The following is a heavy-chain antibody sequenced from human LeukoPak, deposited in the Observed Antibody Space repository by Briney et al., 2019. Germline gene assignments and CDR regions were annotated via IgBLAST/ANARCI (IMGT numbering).Heavy chain of an antibody. CDR1: GFTVSSNY. CDR2: ISGSGGGT. J-gene: IGHJ4*02. CDR3: ARDPATTVTTYAY. D-gene: IGHD4-17*01. Sequence: GGSLRLSCAASGFTVSSNYMSWVRQAPGKGLEWVSVISGSGGGTYYADSVKGRFTISRDNSKNTLYLQMNSLRAEDTAVYYCARDPATTVTTYAYWGQGTLVTVSS. V-gene: IGHV3-53*01.